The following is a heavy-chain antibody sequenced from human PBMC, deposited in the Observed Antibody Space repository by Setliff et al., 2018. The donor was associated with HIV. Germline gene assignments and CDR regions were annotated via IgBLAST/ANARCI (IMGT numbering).Heavy chain of an antibody. CDR3: ARGGDPPYYFLGMDV. CDR2: FTSYNNKA. J-gene: IGHJ6*02. CDR1: GFLMTAYG. V-gene: IGHV1-18*01. Sequence: ASLKVSCKISGFLMTAYGINWVRQAPGQGPEWMGWFTSYNNKADFAPKFQGRVTLTTDTFTSTAYMELRSLRSDDTAVYYCARGGDPPYYFLGMDVWGQGTSVTVSS. D-gene: IGHD2-21*02.